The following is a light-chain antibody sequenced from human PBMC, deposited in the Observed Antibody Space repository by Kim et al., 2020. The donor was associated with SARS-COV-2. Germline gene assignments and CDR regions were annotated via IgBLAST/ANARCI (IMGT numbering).Light chain of an antibody. Sequence: QSALTQPRSVSGSPGQSVTISCTGTSSDVGNYNYVSWYQQHPGKAPKLMIYDVSKRPSGVPERFSGSKSGNTASLTISGLQAMDEADYYCQAWDSSTVVFGGGTQLTVL. J-gene: IGLJ2*01. CDR3: QAWDSSTVV. CDR2: DVS. V-gene: IGLV2-11*01. CDR1: SSDVGNYNY.